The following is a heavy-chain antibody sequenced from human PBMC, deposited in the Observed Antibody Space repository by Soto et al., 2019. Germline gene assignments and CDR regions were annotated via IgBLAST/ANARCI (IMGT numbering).Heavy chain of an antibody. CDR3: ARGIAAAASFDH. D-gene: IGHD6-13*01. CDR1: GGSISSGGYS. CDR2: IYHSGST. J-gene: IGHJ4*02. V-gene: IGHV4-30-2*01. Sequence: SETLSLTCAVSGGSISSGGYSWSWIRQPPGKGLEWIGYIYHSGSTYYNPSLKSRVTISVDRSKNQFSLKLSSVTAADTAVYYCARGIAAAASFDHWGQGTLVTVSS.